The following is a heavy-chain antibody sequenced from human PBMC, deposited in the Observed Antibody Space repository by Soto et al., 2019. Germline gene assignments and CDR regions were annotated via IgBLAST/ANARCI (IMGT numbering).Heavy chain of an antibody. CDR3: AREIAMTTVTTCGFYDY. CDR2: IYYSGST. Sequence: SETLSLTCTVSGGSIISGGYYWSWILHHPGTGLEWIGYIYYSGSTYYNPSLKSRVTISVDTSKNQFSLKLSSVTAADTAVYYCAREIAMTTVTTCGFYDYWGQGTLVTVSS. CDR1: GGSIISGGYY. V-gene: IGHV4-31*03. J-gene: IGHJ4*02. D-gene: IGHD4-17*01.